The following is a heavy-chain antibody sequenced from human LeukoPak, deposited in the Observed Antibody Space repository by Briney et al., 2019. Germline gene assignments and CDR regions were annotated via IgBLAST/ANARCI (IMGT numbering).Heavy chain of an antibody. V-gene: IGHV4-39*01. CDR3: ARSLDLQWLAYFDY. D-gene: IGHD6-19*01. CDR2: IYYSGST. J-gene: IGHJ4*02. CDR1: GGSISSSSYH. Sequence: SETLSLTCTVSGGSISSSSYHWGWNRQPPGKGLEWIGSIYYSGSTYYNPSLKSRVTISVDTSRDQFSLKLSSVTAADTAVYYCARSLDLQWLAYFDYWGQGTLVTVSS.